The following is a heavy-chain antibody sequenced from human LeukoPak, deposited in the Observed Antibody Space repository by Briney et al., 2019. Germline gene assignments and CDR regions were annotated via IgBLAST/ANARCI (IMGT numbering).Heavy chain of an antibody. CDR2: IDHRGDT. J-gene: IGHJ4*03. CDR1: GGSFSRYY. CDR3: ARGATISETGYFDF. Sequence: SVTLSLTCAVYGGSFSRYYWSWIRQSPGKGLEWIAEIDHRGDTNYNPSVKSRVTISVDTSKNQFSLKVRSLSAADTAVYYCARGATISETGYFDFWGQGTLVTVSS. V-gene: IGHV4-34*01. D-gene: IGHD5-24*01.